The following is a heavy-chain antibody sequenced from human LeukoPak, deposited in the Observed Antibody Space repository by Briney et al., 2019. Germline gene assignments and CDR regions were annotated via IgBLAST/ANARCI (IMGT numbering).Heavy chain of an antibody. Sequence: GGSLRLSCAASGFTFSSYAMSWVRQAPGKGLEWVSAISGSGGSTYYADSVKGRFTISRDNSKNTLYLQMNSLRAEDTAVYYCAKDEDYYGSGSYGDYWGQGTLVTVSS. V-gene: IGHV3-23*01. CDR3: AKDEDYYGSGSYGDY. CDR1: GFTFSSYA. J-gene: IGHJ4*02. D-gene: IGHD3-10*01. CDR2: ISGSGGST.